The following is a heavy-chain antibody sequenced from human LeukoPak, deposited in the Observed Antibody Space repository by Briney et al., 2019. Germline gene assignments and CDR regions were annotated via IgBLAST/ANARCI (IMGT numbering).Heavy chain of an antibody. CDR1: GFTFSSYA. V-gene: IGHV3-23*01. CDR2: ISGSGGST. J-gene: IGHJ6*02. CDR3: AREGDSSSWYYYYGMDV. Sequence: GGSLRLSCAASGFTFSSYAMSWVRQAPGKGLEWVSAISGSGGSTYYADSVKGRFTISRDNSKNTLYLQMNSLRAEDTAVYYCAREGDSSSWYYYYGMDVWGQGTTVTVSS. D-gene: IGHD6-13*01.